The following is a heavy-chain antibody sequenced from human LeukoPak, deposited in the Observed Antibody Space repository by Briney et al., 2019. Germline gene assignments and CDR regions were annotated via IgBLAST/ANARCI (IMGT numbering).Heavy chain of an antibody. Sequence: GASVKVSCKASGYTFTGYYMHWVRQAPGQGLEWMGWINPNSGGTNYAQKFQGRVTMTRDTSISTAYMELSRLRSDDTAVYYCARVNIPLWYGSGSLATFDIWGQGTMVTVSS. CDR3: ARVNIPLWYGSGSLATFDI. CDR1: GYTFTGYY. V-gene: IGHV1-2*02. D-gene: IGHD3-10*01. J-gene: IGHJ3*02. CDR2: INPNSGGT.